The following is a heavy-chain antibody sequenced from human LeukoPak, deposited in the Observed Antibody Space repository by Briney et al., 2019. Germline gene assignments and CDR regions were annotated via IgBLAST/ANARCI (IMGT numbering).Heavy chain of an antibody. Sequence: GESLKISCKGSGYSFTSYWIGWVRQMPGKGLEWMGIIYPGDSDNRYSPSFQGQVTISADKSISTAYLQWSSLKASDTAMYYCARLPRGGYCSSTSCQGAFDIWGQGTMVTVSS. CDR3: ARLPRGGYCSSTSCQGAFDI. J-gene: IGHJ3*02. D-gene: IGHD2-2*01. V-gene: IGHV5-51*01. CDR1: GYSFTSYW. CDR2: IYPGDSDN.